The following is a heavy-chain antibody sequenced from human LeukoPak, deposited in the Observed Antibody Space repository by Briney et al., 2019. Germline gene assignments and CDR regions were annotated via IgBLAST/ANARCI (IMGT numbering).Heavy chain of an antibody. CDR1: GGSFSGYY. J-gene: IGHJ2*01. CDR2: INHSGST. V-gene: IGHV4-34*01. CDR3: ARRDQLLWGVWYFDL. D-gene: IGHD2-2*01. Sequence: PSETLSLTCAVYGGSFSGYYWSWIRQPPGKGLEWIGEINHSGSTHYNPSLKSRVTISVDTSKNQFSLKLSSVTAADTAVYYCARRDQLLWGVWYFDLWGRGTLVTVSS.